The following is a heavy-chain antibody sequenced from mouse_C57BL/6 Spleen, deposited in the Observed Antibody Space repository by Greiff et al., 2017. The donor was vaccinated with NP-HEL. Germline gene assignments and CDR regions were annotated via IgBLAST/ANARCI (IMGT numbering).Heavy chain of an antibody. CDR3: AKDSSPGHWYFDV. D-gene: IGHD1-1*01. V-gene: IGHV2-5*01. Sequence: QVQLKESGPGLVQPSQCLSITCTVSGFSLTSYGVHWVRQSPGKGLEWLGVIWRGGSTDYNAAFMSRLSITKDNSKSQVFFKMNSLQADDTAIYYCAKDSSPGHWYFDVWGTGTTVTVSS. CDR2: IWRGGST. CDR1: GFSLTSYG. J-gene: IGHJ1*03.